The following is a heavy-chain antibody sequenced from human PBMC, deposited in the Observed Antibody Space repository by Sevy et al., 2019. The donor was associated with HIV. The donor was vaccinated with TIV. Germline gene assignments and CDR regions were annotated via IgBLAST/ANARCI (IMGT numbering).Heavy chain of an antibody. D-gene: IGHD6-6*01. V-gene: IGHV3-48*02. CDR1: GFTFSSYS. CDR3: AREAWSSSSAGRGY. CDR2: ISGSGTLI. J-gene: IGHJ4*02. Sequence: GESLRLSCAASGFTFSSYSMNWVRQAPGKGLEWVSYISGSGTLIYYGDSVKGRFTISRDNAKNSLYLQMNSLRDEDTAVYYCAREAWSSSSAGRGYWGQGTLVTVSS.